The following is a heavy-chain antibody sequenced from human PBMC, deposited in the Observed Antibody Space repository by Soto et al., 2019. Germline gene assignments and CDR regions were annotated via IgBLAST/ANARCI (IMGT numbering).Heavy chain of an antibody. CDR3: ASTKEDSVLLWFGELFRA. CDR2: IYYSGST. J-gene: IGHJ5*02. Sequence: SETLSLTCTVSGGSISSSSYYWGWIRQPPGKGLEWIGSIYYSGSTYYNPSLKSRVTISVDTSKNQFSLKLSSVTAADTAVYYCASTKEDSVLLWFGELFRAWGQGTLVTVSS. CDR1: GGSISSSSYY. D-gene: IGHD3-10*01. V-gene: IGHV4-39*01.